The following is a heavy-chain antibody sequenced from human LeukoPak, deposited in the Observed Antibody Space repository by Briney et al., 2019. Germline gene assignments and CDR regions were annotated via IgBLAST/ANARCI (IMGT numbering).Heavy chain of an antibody. J-gene: IGHJ4*02. D-gene: IGHD3-3*01. CDR3: VSGFLQWLY. Sequence: PGGSLRLSCAASGFIFGGYWMSWVRQAPGRGLEWVANTNPDGSIKYYVDSVNGRFTISRDNAKNPLYLQMNSLRAEDTAVYYCVSGFLQWLYWGQGTLVTVSS. CDR2: TNPDGSIK. CDR1: GFIFGGYW. V-gene: IGHV3-7*01.